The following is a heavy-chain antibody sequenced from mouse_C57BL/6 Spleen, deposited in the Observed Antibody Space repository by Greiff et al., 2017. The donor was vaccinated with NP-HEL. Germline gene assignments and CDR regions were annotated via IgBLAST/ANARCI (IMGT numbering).Heavy chain of an antibody. J-gene: IGHJ2*01. Sequence: VQLKESGGGLVQPGGSLKLSCAASGFTFSDYYMYWVRQTPEKRLEWVAYISNGGGSTYYPDTVKGRFTLSRDNAKNTLYLQMSRLKSEDTAMDYCARGGDYYGSSIFAYWGQGTTLTVSS. CDR3: ARGGDYYGSSIFAY. CDR1: GFTFSDYY. D-gene: IGHD1-1*01. V-gene: IGHV5-12*01. CDR2: ISNGGGST.